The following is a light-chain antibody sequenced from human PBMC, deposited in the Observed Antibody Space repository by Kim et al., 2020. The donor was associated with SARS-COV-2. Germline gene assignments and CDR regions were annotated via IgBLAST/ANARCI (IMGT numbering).Light chain of an antibody. CDR2: DAS. CDR3: QQCNSWPLT. CDR1: QSVSSY. Sequence: IVLTQSPATLSLSPGDRATISCRASQSVSSYLVWYQHKPGQTPRLLIYDASNRATGIPARFSGSGSGTDFTLTISSLEAEDFAVYYCQQCNSWPLTFGGGTKVDIK. J-gene: IGKJ4*01. V-gene: IGKV3-11*01.